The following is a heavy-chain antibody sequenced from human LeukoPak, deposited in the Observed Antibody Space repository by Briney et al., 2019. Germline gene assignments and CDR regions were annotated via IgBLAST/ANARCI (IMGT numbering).Heavy chain of an antibody. CDR2: ISSDGGST. J-gene: IGHJ2*01. D-gene: IGHD1-26*01. CDR1: GIIFSNYA. Sequence: GGSLRLSCAASGIIFSNYAMHWVRQGPGKGLGCISTISSDGGSTYYANSVKGRFTISRDNSKNTLYLQMGSLRAEDMAVYYCARGRQGAKTRYFDLWGRGTRVTVSS. V-gene: IGHV3-64*01. CDR3: ARGRQGAKTRYFDL.